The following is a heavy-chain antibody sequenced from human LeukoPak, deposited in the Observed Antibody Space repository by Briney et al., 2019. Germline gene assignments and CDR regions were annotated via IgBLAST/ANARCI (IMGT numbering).Heavy chain of an antibody. CDR1: GFTFNNYA. Sequence: AGGSLRLSCAASGFTFNNYAMSWVRQAPGKGLEWVSAISGSGGSTFYADSVKGRFTIFRDSSKNTLFLQVNSLRAEDTAVYYCAKETQLTVSALFDYWGQGTLVTVSS. J-gene: IGHJ4*02. D-gene: IGHD1-1*01. V-gene: IGHV3-23*01. CDR3: AKETQLTVSALFDY. CDR2: ISGSGGST.